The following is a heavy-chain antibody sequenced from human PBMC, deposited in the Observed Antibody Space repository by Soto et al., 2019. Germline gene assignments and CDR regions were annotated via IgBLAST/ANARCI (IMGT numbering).Heavy chain of an antibody. CDR3: AKGSYYYGSGSYFPDAFDI. CDR2: ISGSGGST. J-gene: IGHJ3*02. V-gene: IGHV3-23*01. CDR1: GFTFSSYA. D-gene: IGHD3-10*01. Sequence: GGSLRLSCAASGFTFSSYAMSWVRQAPGKGLEWVSAISGSGGSTYYADSVKGRFTISRDNSKNTLYLQMNSLRAEDTAVYYCAKGSYYYGSGSYFPDAFDIWGQGTMVTVSS.